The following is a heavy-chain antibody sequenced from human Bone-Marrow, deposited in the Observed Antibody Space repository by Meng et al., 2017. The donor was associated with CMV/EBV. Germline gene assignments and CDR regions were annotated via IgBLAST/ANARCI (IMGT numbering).Heavy chain of an antibody. D-gene: IGHD5-18*01. CDR1: GYTFTDYY. J-gene: IGHJ6*02. CDR2: INPNSGGA. Sequence: ASVKVSCKASGYTFTDYYMHWVRQAPGQGLEWMGRINPNSGGADFAQKFQGRVTMTRDTSISTAYMEVSRLRSDDTAVYFCARARSEHSYAYDGTDYYYYYGMDVWGQGTTVTVSS. V-gene: IGHV1-2*06. CDR3: ARARSEHSYAYDGTDYYYYYGMDV.